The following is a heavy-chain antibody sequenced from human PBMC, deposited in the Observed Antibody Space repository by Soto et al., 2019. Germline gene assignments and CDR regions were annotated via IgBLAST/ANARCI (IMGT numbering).Heavy chain of an antibody. CDR3: AKGTYYYGSAPYYFDY. D-gene: IGHD3-10*01. V-gene: IGHV3-23*01. CDR2: ISDSGGST. Sequence: PGGSLILSCASSGFTFSSYAMSWARQAPGKGLEWVSGISDSGGSTYYADSVKGRFTISRDNSKNTLYLQMNSLRAEDTAVYYCAKGTYYYGSAPYYFDYWGQGTLVTVSS. J-gene: IGHJ4*02. CDR1: GFTFSSYA.